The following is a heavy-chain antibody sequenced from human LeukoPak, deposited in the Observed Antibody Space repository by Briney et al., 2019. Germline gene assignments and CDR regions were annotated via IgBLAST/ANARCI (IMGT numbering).Heavy chain of an antibody. CDR3: ARGVAPAGTVATPESDYTYYFMDV. J-gene: IGHJ6*03. CDR1: GFTFSSYS. V-gene: IGHV3-21*01. D-gene: IGHD6-13*01. CDR2: ISSGSSYK. Sequence: GGSLRLSCAASGFTFSSYSMNWVRQAPGRGLEWVSSISSGSSYKYYADSLKDRIAISRDNAKNSLYLEMNSLRVEDTALYYCARGVAPAGTVATPESDYTYYFMDVWGEGTTVTVSS.